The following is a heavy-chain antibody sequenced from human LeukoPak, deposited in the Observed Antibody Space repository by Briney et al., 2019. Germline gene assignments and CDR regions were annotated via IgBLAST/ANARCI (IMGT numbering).Heavy chain of an antibody. V-gene: IGHV4-30-2*01. D-gene: IGHD4-17*01. CDR1: GGSISSGGYY. J-gene: IGHJ4*02. Sequence: PSETLSLTCTVSGGSISSGGYYWSWIRQPPGKGLEWIGYIYHSGSTYYNPSLKSRVTISVDRSKNQFSLKLSSVTAADTAVYYCASSYGDYFNYWGQGTLVTVSS. CDR2: IYHSGST. CDR3: ASSYGDYFNY.